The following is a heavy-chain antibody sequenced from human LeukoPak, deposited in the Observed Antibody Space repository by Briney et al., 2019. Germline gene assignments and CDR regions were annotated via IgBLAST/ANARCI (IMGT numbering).Heavy chain of an antibody. Sequence: PGGSLRLSCAASGFTFSSYEMNWVRQAPGKGLEWVSYISSSGSTIYYADSVKGRFTISRDNAKNSLYLQMNSLRAEDTAVYYCAREDCNSSSCYLAVYGLDVWGQGTTVTVSS. D-gene: IGHD2-2*01. CDR2: ISSSGSTI. J-gene: IGHJ6*02. CDR3: AREDCNSSSCYLAVYGLDV. V-gene: IGHV3-48*03. CDR1: GFTFSSYE.